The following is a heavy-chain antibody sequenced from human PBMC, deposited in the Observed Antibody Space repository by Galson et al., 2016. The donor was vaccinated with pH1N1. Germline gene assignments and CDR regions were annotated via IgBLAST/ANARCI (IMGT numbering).Heavy chain of an antibody. J-gene: IGHJ4*02. CDR2: IRGGGTDI. V-gene: IGHV3-48*03. Sequence: SLRLSCAASGFIFSDYAMNWVRQAPGKGLEWISYIRGGGTDIYYADSVRGRFTISRDDAKNCMYLQMSSLRAEDTALYYCVRDHLWAFDYWGQGVQVTVSS. CDR3: VRDHLWAFDY. CDR1: GFIFSDYA. D-gene: IGHD1-26*01.